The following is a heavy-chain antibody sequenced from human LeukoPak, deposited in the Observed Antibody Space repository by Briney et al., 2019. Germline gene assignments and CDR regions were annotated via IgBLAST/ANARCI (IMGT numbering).Heavy chain of an antibody. CDR2: ISFDGSNK. CDR3: AKDEIGAVAGLLDY. J-gene: IGHJ4*02. Sequence: PGGSLRLSCAASGFTFSIYGMYWVRQAPGKGLEWVAVISFDGSNKYYADSVRGRFTVSRDNSKDTLYLQMNSLRAEDTAVYYCAKDEIGAVAGLLDYWGQGILVTVSS. D-gene: IGHD6-19*01. CDR1: GFTFSIYG. V-gene: IGHV3-30*18.